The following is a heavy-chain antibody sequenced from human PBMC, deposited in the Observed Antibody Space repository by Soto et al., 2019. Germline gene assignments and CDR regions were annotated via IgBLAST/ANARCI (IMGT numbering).Heavy chain of an antibody. D-gene: IGHD4-17*01. CDR1: GFTFSSYC. CDR3: AKLTYYGGNSHFEY. V-gene: IGHV3-30*18. J-gene: IGHJ4*02. Sequence: HPGGSLRLSCAASGFTFSSYCMHLVRQAPGKGLECVSVISYDGSNKYYADSVKGRFTISRDNSKNTLYLQMNSLRAEDTAVYYCAKLTYYGGNSHFEYWGQGTLVTVSS. CDR2: ISYDGSNK.